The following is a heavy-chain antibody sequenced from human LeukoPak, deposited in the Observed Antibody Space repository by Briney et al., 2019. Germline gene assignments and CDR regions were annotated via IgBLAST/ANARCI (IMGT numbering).Heavy chain of an antibody. D-gene: IGHD3-9*01. V-gene: IGHV4-4*07. CDR1: GGSISSYY. Sequence: SETPSLTCTVSGGSISSYYWSWIRQPAGKGLEWIGRIYTSGSTNYNPSLKSRVTISVDTSKNQFSLKLSSVTAADTAVYYCARGPRYFDWLLKIFDYWGQGTLVTVSS. J-gene: IGHJ4*02. CDR3: ARGPRYFDWLLKIFDY. CDR2: IYTSGST.